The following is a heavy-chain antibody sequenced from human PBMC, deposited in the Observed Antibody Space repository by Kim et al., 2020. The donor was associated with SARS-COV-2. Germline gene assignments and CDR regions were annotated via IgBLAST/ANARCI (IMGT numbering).Heavy chain of an antibody. D-gene: IGHD1-7*01. J-gene: IGHJ4*02. CDR3: ARDRETGTTIRYFDY. CDR1: GFTVSSNY. V-gene: IGHV3-66*01. Sequence: GGSLRLSCAASGFTVSSNYMSWVRQAPGKGLEWVSVIYSGGSTYYADSVKGRFTISRDNSKNTLYLQMNSLRAEDTAVYYCARDRETGTTIRYFDYWGQGTLVTVSS. CDR2: IYSGGST.